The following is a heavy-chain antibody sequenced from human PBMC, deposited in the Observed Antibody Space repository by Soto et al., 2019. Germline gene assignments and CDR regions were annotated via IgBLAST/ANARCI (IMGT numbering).Heavy chain of an antibody. CDR2: ISAYNGNT. D-gene: IGHD3-3*01. CDR3: ARVGITIFGGVIMNWFDP. Sequence: GASVKVSCKASGYTFTSYGISWVRQAPGQGLEWMGWISAYNGNTNYAQKLQGRVTMTTDTSTSTAYMELRSLRSDDTAVYYCARVGITIFGGVIMNWFDPWGQGTLGTVSS. J-gene: IGHJ5*02. V-gene: IGHV1-18*01. CDR1: GYTFTSYG.